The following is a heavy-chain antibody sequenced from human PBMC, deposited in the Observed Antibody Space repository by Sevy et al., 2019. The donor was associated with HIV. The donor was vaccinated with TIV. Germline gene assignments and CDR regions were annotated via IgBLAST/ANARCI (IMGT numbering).Heavy chain of an antibody. V-gene: IGHV1-2*02. D-gene: IGHD5-12*01. CDR1: GYIFSDYW. CDR3: ARGGSDGNY. Sequence: ASVQVSCKASGYIFSDYWIYWVRQAPGQGFEWMGWINPASGATVSGQKFQGRVAMTSDTSINTAYMELYRLTSDDTAVYYCARGGSDGNYWGQGSLVTVSS. CDR2: INPASGAT. J-gene: IGHJ4*02.